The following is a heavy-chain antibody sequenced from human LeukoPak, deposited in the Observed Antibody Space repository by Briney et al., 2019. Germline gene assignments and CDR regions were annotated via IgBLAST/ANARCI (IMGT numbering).Heavy chain of an antibody. CDR3: ASSQRGVVPAASWFDP. D-gene: IGHD2-2*01. J-gene: IGHJ5*02. CDR1: GYTFTGYY. CDR2: INPNSGGT. Sequence: GASVTVSCKASGYTFTGYYMHGVRQAPGQGLEWMGWINPNSGGTNYAQKFQGRVTMTRDTSISTASMELSRLRSDDTAVYYRASSQRGVVPAASWFDPWGQGTLVTVSS. V-gene: IGHV1-2*02.